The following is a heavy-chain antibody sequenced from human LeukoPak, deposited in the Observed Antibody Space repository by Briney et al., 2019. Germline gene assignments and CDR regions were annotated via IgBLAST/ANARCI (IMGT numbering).Heavy chain of an antibody. CDR3: AKDGHCSGGSCYGEYFQH. J-gene: IGHJ1*01. CDR1: GFTFDDYA. V-gene: IGHV3-43*02. CDR2: ISGDGGST. D-gene: IGHD2-15*01. Sequence: GGSLRLSCAASGFTFDDYAMHWVRQAPGKGLEWVSLISGDGGSTYYADSVKGRFTISRDNSKNSLYLQMNSLRTEDTALYYCAKDGHCSGGSCYGEYFQHWGQGTLVTVSS.